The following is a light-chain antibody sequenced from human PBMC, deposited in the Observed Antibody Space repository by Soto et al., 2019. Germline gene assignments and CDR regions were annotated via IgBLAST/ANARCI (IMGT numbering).Light chain of an antibody. CDR2: SAS. J-gene: IGKJ4*01. Sequence: DIQMTQSPSSLSAFVGDSVTITCLASQRISTFLNWYHQKPGKAPKLLIYSASYLQSGVPSNFSGSGSGTDFTLSIVTLQPEDFGTYLCQQSYRLPLTFGGGTKVEI. CDR1: QRISTF. V-gene: IGKV1-39*01. CDR3: QQSYRLPLT.